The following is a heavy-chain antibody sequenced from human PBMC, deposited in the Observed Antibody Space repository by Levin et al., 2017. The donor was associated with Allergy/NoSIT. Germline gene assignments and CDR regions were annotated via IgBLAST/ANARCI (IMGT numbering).Heavy chain of an antibody. CDR3: ARDLYNDESVFGY. D-gene: IGHD3-22*01. Sequence: GASVKVSCKASRYIFSDYFIHWVRQAPGQGLEWMGWINPHSGDTKYAQEFQGRVTMTRDTSISTAYMELTRLTSDDTAVYYCARDLYNDESVFGYWGQGTLVNVFS. CDR2: INPHSGDT. CDR1: RYIFSDYF. J-gene: IGHJ4*02. V-gene: IGHV1-2*02.